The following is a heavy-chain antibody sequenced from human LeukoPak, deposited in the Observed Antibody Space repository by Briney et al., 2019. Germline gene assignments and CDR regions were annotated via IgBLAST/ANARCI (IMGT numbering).Heavy chain of an antibody. CDR3: AGRDEDTSKELVY. J-gene: IGHJ4*02. D-gene: IGHD3-10*01. CDR2: IYPGDCDT. V-gene: IGHV5-51*01. CDR1: GYSITSYL. Sequence: GEALKISCKGSGYSITSYLIGWVRPLPGEGLELMGIIYPGDCDTRYSPSFQRQVTTSADKFISTAYLQRSRLKASDTALYYCAGRDEDTSKELVYWGQGTLVTVSS.